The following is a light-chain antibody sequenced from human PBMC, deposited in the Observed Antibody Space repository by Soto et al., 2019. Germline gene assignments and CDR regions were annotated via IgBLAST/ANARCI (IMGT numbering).Light chain of an antibody. Sequence: QSALTQPHSASGTPGQRVTISCSGSSSKIGTSSVHWFQQLPGTAPKLLISTTNQRPSGVPERFSGSKSGTSASLAISGPQSEDEADYYCAAWDDSLNGHVFGTGTKVTVL. V-gene: IGLV1-44*01. J-gene: IGLJ1*01. CDR2: TTN. CDR3: AAWDDSLNGHV. CDR1: SSKIGTSS.